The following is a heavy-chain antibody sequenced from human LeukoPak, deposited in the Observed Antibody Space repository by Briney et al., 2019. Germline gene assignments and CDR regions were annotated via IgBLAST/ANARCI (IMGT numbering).Heavy chain of an antibody. CDR3: ARVREIGSSWPYDC. CDR1: GFTFRSYS. D-gene: IGHD6-13*01. V-gene: IGHV3-30*01. Sequence: GGSLRLSCAASGFTFRSYSMHWVRQAPGKGLEWVAVIAYDGTYEYYAASVKGRFTISRDNSNNTLYLQMNSLRTEDTAVYYCARVREIGSSWPYDCWGQGTLVTVSS. CDR2: IAYDGTYE. J-gene: IGHJ4*02.